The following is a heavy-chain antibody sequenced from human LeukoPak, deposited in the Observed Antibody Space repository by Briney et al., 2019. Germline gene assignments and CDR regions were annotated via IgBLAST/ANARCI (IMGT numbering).Heavy chain of an antibody. J-gene: IGHJ4*02. CDR3: TTGITMVRGVIHLIDY. CDR2: IKSKTDGGTT. D-gene: IGHD3-10*01. V-gene: IGHV3-15*01. Sequence: GGSLRLSCAASGFTFVNYAMTWVRQAPGKGLEWVGRIKSKTDGGTTDYAAPVKGRFTIPRDDSKNTLYLQMNSLKTEDTAVYYCTTGITMVRGVIHLIDYWGQGTLVTVSS. CDR1: GFTFVNYA.